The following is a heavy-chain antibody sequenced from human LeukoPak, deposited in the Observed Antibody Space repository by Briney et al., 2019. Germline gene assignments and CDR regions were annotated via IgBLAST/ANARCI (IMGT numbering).Heavy chain of an antibody. V-gene: IGHV1-18*01. Sequence: ASVKVSCKASGYTFTSYTINWVREAPGQGLEWMGWISAYNGNTHYAQKLQGRVTMITDTSTSTAYMELRSLRSDDTAVYYCARDRDSGYDYWGQGTLVTVSS. CDR3: ARDRDSGYDY. J-gene: IGHJ4*02. D-gene: IGHD5-12*01. CDR1: GYTFTSYT. CDR2: ISAYNGNT.